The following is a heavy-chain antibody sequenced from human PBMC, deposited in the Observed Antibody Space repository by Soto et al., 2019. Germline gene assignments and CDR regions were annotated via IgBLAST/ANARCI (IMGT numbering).Heavy chain of an antibody. Sequence: QVQLVQSGAEVQKPGSSVKVSCKASGGTFSSYTISWVRQAPGQGLEWMGRIIPILGIANYAQKFQGRVTITADKSTSTAYMELSSLRSEDTAVYYCARDDRNCSSTSCYAANYYYYYMDVWGKGTTVTVSS. CDR1: GGTFSSYT. V-gene: IGHV1-69*08. CDR2: IIPILGIA. J-gene: IGHJ6*03. D-gene: IGHD2-2*01. CDR3: ARDDRNCSSTSCYAANYYYYYMDV.